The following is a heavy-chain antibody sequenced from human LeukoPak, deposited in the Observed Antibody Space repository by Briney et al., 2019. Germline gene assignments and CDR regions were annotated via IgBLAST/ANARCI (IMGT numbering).Heavy chain of an antibody. D-gene: IGHD3-3*02. J-gene: IGHJ6*02. V-gene: IGHV3-23*01. Sequence: GGSLRLSCAASGFTFSSYAMSWVRQAPGKGLEWVSAISGSGGSTYYADSVKGRFTISRDNSKNTLYLQMNSLRAEDTAVYYCAKSAIFQSRQYLHHGMDRWGQGTQVTVFS. CDR2: ISGSGGST. CDR3: AKSAIFQSRQYLHHGMDR. CDR1: GFTFSSYA.